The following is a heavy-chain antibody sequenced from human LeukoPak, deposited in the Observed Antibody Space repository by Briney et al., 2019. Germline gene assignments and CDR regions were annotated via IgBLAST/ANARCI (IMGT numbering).Heavy chain of an antibody. Sequence: ASVKVSCKASGYTFTGYYMHWVRQAPGQGLEWMGWINPNSGGTNYAQKFQGRVTMTRDTSISTAYMELSRLRSDDTAVYYCARDALHYRLYYYMDVWGKETTVTVSS. J-gene: IGHJ6*03. CDR3: ARDALHYRLYYYMDV. CDR2: INPNSGGT. CDR1: GYTFTGYY. D-gene: IGHD1-26*01. V-gene: IGHV1-2*02.